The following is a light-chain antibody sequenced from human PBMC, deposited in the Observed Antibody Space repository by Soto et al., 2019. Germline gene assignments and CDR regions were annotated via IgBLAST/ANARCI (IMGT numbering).Light chain of an antibody. J-gene: IGKJ5*01. CDR3: QQYYRWPIT. V-gene: IGKV3-15*01. CDR2: GAS. Sequence: EVVMTQSPATLSVSSGERATLSCRASQSIHSNLAWYQQKPGQAPRLLIYGASARATGIPARFAGSGSGTEFTLTINSLQSEDFAVYFCQQYYRWPITFGQGTRLEIK. CDR1: QSIHSN.